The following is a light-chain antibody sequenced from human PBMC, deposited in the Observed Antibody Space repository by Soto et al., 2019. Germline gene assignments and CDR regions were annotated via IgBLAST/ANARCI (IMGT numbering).Light chain of an antibody. CDR2: GAS. Sequence: EIVLTQSPGTLSLSPGERATLSCRASQSVSSSYLAWYQQKPGQAPRLLIYGASSRATGIPDRFSGSGSGTDLTLTISRLEPEDFAVYYCQQYGISSWTFGQGTEV. J-gene: IGKJ1*01. CDR1: QSVSSSY. CDR3: QQYGISSWT. V-gene: IGKV3-20*01.